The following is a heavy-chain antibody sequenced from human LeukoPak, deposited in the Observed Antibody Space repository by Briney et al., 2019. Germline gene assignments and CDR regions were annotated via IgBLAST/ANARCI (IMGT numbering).Heavy chain of an antibody. J-gene: IGHJ4*02. CDR2: ISGTGDST. CDR1: GFIFTNYA. Sequence: GGSLRLSCAASGFIFTNYAMSWVRQAPGKGLQWVSTISGTGDSTYYADSVKGRFTISRDNSKNTLYLQMNSLRAEDTAVYYCATGLYSGSYSGFDYWGQGTLVTVSS. V-gene: IGHV3-23*01. CDR3: ATGLYSGSYSGFDY. D-gene: IGHD1-26*01.